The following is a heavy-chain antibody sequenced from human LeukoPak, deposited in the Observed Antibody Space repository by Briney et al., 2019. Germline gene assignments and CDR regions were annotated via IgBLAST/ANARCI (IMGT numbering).Heavy chain of an antibody. Sequence: ASVKVSCKASGGTFSSYAISWLRQAPGQGLEWLGWISDYNGNTNYAQRVQGRVTLTTDTSTNTAYLELRSLRSDDTAVYYCARHRAGGYCAVGDCFVHTFWGQGTLVTVSS. CDR1: GGTFSSYA. D-gene: IGHD2-8*02. CDR3: ARHRAGGYCAVGDCFVHTF. J-gene: IGHJ4*02. CDR2: ISDYNGNT. V-gene: IGHV1-18*01.